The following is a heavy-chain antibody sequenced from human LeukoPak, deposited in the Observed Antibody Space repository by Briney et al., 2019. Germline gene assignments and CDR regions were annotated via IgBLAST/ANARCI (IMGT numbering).Heavy chain of an antibody. CDR3: ARGRGRGLTSVVVVVAPGRYFDL. J-gene: IGHJ2*01. CDR2: INHSGST. D-gene: IGHD2-15*01. CDR1: GGSFSGYY. V-gene: IGHV4-34*01. Sequence: PSETLSLTCAVYGGSFSGYYWSWIRQPPGKGLEWIGEINHSGSTNYNPSLKSRVTISVDTSKNQFSLKLSSVTAADTAVYYCARGRGRGLTSVVVVVAPGRYFDLWGRGTLVTVSS.